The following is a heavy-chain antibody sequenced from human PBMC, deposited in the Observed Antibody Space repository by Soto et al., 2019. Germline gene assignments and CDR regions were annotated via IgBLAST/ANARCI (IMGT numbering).Heavy chain of an antibody. V-gene: IGHV4-34*01. D-gene: IGHD5-12*01. CDR1: GGSFSGYY. CDR3: ARGSGYDLPYGIDV. CDR2: INHSGST. J-gene: IGHJ6*02. Sequence: TLSLTCAVYGGSFSGYYWSWIRQPPGKGLEWIGEINHSGSTNYNPSLKSRVTISVDTSKNQFSLKLSSVTAADTAVYYCARGSGYDLPYGIDVWGQGTTVTVYS.